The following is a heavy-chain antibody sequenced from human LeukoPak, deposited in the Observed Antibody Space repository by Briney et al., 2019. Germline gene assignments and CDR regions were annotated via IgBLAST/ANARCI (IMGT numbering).Heavy chain of an antibody. CDR1: GYTFTGYY. CDR2: INPNSGGT. V-gene: IGHV1-2*02. J-gene: IGHJ6*02. D-gene: IGHD2-21*02. CDR3: AIIDCGGDCSYYYGMDA. Sequence: ASVKVSCKASGYTFTGYYMHWVRQAPGQGLEWMGWINPNSGGTNYAQKFQGRVTMTRDTSISTAYMELSRLRSDDTAVYYCAIIDCGGDCSYYYGMDAWGQGTLVTVSS.